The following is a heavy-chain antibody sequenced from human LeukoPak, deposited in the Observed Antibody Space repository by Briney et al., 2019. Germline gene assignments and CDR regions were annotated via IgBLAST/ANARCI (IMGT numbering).Heavy chain of an antibody. Sequence: PGGSLRLSCAASGLTVSSNYMSWVRQAPGKGLEWVSVIYSGGSTCYADSVKGRFTISRDNSKNTLYLQMNSLRAEDTAVYYCARWIQLTGLIAEDGLDYWGQGTLVTVSS. CDR1: GLTVSSNY. CDR2: IYSGGST. CDR3: ARWIQLTGLIAEDGLDY. V-gene: IGHV3-66*01. D-gene: IGHD5-18*01. J-gene: IGHJ4*02.